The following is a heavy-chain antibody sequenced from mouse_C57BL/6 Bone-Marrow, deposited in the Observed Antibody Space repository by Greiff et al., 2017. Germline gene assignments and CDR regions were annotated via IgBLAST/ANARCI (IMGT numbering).Heavy chain of an antibody. D-gene: IGHD2-10*01. CDR3: ARGLLSMDY. CDR2: INPGSGGT. V-gene: IGHV1-54*01. Sequence: QVQLQQSGAELVRPGTSVKVSCKASGYAFTNYLLEWVKQRPGQGLEWIGVINPGSGGTNYNEKFKGKATLTADKSSSTAYMQLSSLTSEDSAVYFCARGLLSMDYWGQGTSVTVSS. CDR1: GYAFTNYL. J-gene: IGHJ4*01.